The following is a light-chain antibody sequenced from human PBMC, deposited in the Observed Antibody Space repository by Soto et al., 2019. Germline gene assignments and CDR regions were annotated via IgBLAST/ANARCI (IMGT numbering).Light chain of an antibody. CDR2: AAS. Sequence: DIQLTQSPSSXSASVGDRVTMTCRASETISTFLNWYQHKPGKAPRLLISAASRLQSGVPPRFSGSGSGTEFTLTINSLRPEDFASYYCQQSYSSSPITFGPGTRLEIK. CDR1: ETISTF. J-gene: IGKJ5*01. CDR3: QQSYSSSPIT. V-gene: IGKV1-39*01.